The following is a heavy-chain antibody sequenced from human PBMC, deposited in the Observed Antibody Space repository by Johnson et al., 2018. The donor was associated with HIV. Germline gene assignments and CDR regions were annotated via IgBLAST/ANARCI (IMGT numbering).Heavy chain of an antibody. J-gene: IGHJ3*02. CDR1: GFTFSSYA. V-gene: IGHV3-30-3*01. Sequence: QVQLVESGGGVVQPGRSLRLSCAASGFTFSSYAMHWVRQAPGKGLEWVAVISYDGSNKYYADSVKGRFSISRDNSKNTLYLQMNSLRPEDTAIYYCARLPGGYSRDAFDIWGQGTMVTVSS. CDR2: ISYDGSNK. D-gene: IGHD5-18*01. CDR3: ARLPGGYSRDAFDI.